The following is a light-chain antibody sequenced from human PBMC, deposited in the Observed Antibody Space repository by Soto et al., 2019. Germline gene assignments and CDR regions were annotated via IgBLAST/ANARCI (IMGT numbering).Light chain of an antibody. Sequence: QSALTQPPSVSGAPGQRVTISCTGSSSSTGAGYDVHWYQQLPGTAPKLLIYGNYKRPSGVPDRFSGSKSVTSASLVITGLQAEDEADYYCQSYDRSLSDVVFGGGTKLTVL. CDR1: SSSTGAGYD. CDR3: QSYDRSLSDVV. J-gene: IGLJ2*01. V-gene: IGLV1-40*01. CDR2: GNY.